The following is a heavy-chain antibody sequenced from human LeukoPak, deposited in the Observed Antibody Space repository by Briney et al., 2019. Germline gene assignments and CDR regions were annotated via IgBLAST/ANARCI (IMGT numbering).Heavy chain of an antibody. CDR2: IYYSGST. V-gene: IGHV4-39*01. Sequence: SETLSLTCTVSGGSISSSSYYWGWIRQPPGKGLEWIGSIYYSGSTYYNPSLKSRVTISVDTSKNQFSLKLSSVTAADTAVYYCGADPPHHLRWYVSGSYYGDYWGQGTLVTVSS. D-gene: IGHD1-26*01. J-gene: IGHJ4*02. CDR3: GADPPHHLRWYVSGSYYGDY. CDR1: GGSISSSSYY.